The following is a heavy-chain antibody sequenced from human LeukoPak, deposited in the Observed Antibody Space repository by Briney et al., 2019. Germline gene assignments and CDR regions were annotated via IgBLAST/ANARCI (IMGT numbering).Heavy chain of an antibody. J-gene: IGHJ4*02. D-gene: IGHD3-22*01. CDR3: ARDEGYYDSSGYYQNYFDY. CDR2: ISYDGSNK. Sequence: GGSPRLSCAASGFTFSSYAMHWVRQAPGKGLEWVAVISYDGSNKYYADSVKGRFTISRDNSKNTLYLQMNSLRAEDTAVYYCARDEGYYDSSGYYQNYFDYWGQGTLVTVSS. CDR1: GFTFSSYA. V-gene: IGHV3-30*04.